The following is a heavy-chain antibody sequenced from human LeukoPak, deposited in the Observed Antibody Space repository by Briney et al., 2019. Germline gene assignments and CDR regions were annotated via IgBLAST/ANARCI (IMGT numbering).Heavy chain of an antibody. V-gene: IGHV3-23*01. Sequence: SGGSLRLSCAASGFTFSRYAMTWVRQAPGKGLEWVSSISGSTTTTYYADSVKGRFTISRDNAKNTLYLQMNSLRAEDTAVYYCARARGDYYDSSEGVLDVWGQGTTVTVSS. CDR1: GFTFSRYA. CDR2: ISGSTTTT. D-gene: IGHD3-22*01. J-gene: IGHJ6*02. CDR3: ARARGDYYDSSEGVLDV.